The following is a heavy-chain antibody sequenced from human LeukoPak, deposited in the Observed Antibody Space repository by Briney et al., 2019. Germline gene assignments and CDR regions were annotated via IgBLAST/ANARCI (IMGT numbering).Heavy chain of an antibody. V-gene: IGHV4-59*01. J-gene: IGHJ6*03. Sequence: PSETLSLSCTVSGGAISGYYWNWIRQPPGKGLEWIGYIYYSGSTNYNPSLKSRVTISVDTSKNQFSLKLSSVTAADTAVYYCARGGGSSSSYYYMDVWGKGTTVTVSS. CDR2: IYYSGST. CDR1: GGAISGYY. D-gene: IGHD6-6*01. CDR3: ARGGGSSSSYYYMDV.